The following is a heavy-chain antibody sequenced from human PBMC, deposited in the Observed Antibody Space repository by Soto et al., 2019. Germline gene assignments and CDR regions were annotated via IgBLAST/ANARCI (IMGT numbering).Heavy chain of an antibody. Sequence: GGSLRLSCAASGFTFSSYAMHWVRQAPGKGLEWVAVISYDGSNKYYADSVKGRFTISRDNSKNTLYLQMNSLRAEDTAVYYCARGPRLWFGNPPSQDYYYYGMDVWGQGTTVTVSS. CDR2: ISYDGSNK. J-gene: IGHJ6*02. CDR3: ARGPRLWFGNPPSQDYYYYGMDV. CDR1: GFTFSSYA. D-gene: IGHD3-10*01. V-gene: IGHV3-30-3*01.